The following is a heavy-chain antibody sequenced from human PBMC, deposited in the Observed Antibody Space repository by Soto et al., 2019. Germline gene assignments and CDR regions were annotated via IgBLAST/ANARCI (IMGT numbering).Heavy chain of an antibody. CDR1: GYTFTIYG. V-gene: IGHV1-18*01. Sequence: ASVKVSCKASGYTFTIYGISWVRQAPGQGLEWMGWISAYNANTNYAQKIQGRVTMTTDASTCTAYMELRSLRSDDTAVYYCASNLRPSGYYYFYMDVWGKGTTVTVSS. CDR2: ISAYNANT. J-gene: IGHJ6*03. CDR3: ASNLRPSGYYYFYMDV.